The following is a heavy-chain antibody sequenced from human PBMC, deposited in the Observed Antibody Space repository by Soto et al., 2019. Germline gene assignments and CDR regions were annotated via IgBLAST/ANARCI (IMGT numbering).Heavy chain of an antibody. CDR2: LLSVFGLV. CDR1: GGTPSNSA. Sequence: QVHLLLQSGAEVKKPGPSVKVSCKAAGGTPSNSAISWVRQAPGEGLEWMGGLLSVFGLVKYAQNFQGRVTITADESTNTAYMELSSLRPEDTAVYYCAGGRIVVVGSRAYYGMDVWGQGTTVTVSS. CDR3: AGGRIVVVGSRAYYGMDV. D-gene: IGHD3-22*01. V-gene: IGHV1-69*01. J-gene: IGHJ6*02.